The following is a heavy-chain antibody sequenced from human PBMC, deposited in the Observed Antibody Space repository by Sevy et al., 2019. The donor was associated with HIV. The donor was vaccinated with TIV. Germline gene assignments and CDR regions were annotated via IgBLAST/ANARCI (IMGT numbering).Heavy chain of an antibody. CDR1: GFTFSSYS. V-gene: IGHV3-21*01. CDR2: ISSSISYI. Sequence: GGSLRLSCAASGFTFSSYSMNWVRQAPGKGLEWVSSISSSISYIYYADSVKGRFTISRDNAKNSLYLQMNSLRAEDTAVYYCARDPHSSSWPYYFDYWGQGTLVTVSS. CDR3: ARDPHSSSWPYYFDY. J-gene: IGHJ4*02. D-gene: IGHD6-13*01.